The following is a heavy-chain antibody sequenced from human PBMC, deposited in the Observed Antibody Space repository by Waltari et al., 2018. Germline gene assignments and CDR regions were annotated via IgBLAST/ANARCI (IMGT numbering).Heavy chain of an antibody. CDR1: GGSISSGGYY. Sequence: QVQLQESGPGLVKPSQTLSLTCTVSGGSISSGGYYWSWIRPHPGKGLEWIGYIYYSGSTYYNPSLKSRVTISVDTSKNQFSLKLSSVTAADTAVYYCARERGLVGIRGWFDPWGQGTLVTVSS. J-gene: IGHJ5*02. CDR3: ARERGLVGIRGWFDP. CDR2: IYYSGST. V-gene: IGHV4-31*03. D-gene: IGHD3-9*01.